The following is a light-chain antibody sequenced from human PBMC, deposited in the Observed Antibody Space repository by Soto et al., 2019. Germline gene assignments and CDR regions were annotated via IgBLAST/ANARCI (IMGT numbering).Light chain of an antibody. J-gene: IGKJ4*01. CDR1: QSISSW. V-gene: IGKV1-5*03. CDR2: KAS. Sequence: DIQMTQSPSTLSASGGDRVTITCRASQSISSWLAWYQQKPGKAPNLLIYKASSLESGVPSRFSGSGSGTERTLTISSLQPDDFATYYCQQYNSYPLTFGGGTKVEIK. CDR3: QQYNSYPLT.